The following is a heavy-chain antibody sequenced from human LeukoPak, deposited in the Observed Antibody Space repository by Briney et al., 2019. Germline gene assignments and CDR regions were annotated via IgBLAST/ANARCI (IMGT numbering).Heavy chain of an antibody. J-gene: IGHJ3*02. Sequence: ASVKVSCKASGGTFSSYAISWVRQAPGQGLEWMGGIIPIFGTANYAQKFQGRVTITTNESTSTAYMELSSLRSEDTAVYYCLYCSSTSCRNAFDIWGQGTMVTVSS. CDR3: LYCSSTSCRNAFDI. D-gene: IGHD2-2*01. V-gene: IGHV1-69*05. CDR2: IIPIFGTA. CDR1: GGTFSSYA.